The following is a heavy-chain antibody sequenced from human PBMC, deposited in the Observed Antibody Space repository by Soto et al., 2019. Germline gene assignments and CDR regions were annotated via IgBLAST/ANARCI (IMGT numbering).Heavy chain of an antibody. J-gene: IGHJ6*02. V-gene: IGHV3-30*03. CDR3: ARDDLSPLRLNYYGMDV. CDR2: ISYDGSNK. CDR1: GFTFSSYG. Sequence: QVQLVESGGGVVQPGRSLRLSCAASGFTFSSYGMHWVRQAPGKGLEWVAVISYDGSNKYYADSVKGRFTISRDNSKNTLYLQMNSLRAEDTAVYYCARDDLSPLRLNYYGMDVWGQGTTVTVSS. D-gene: IGHD4-17*01.